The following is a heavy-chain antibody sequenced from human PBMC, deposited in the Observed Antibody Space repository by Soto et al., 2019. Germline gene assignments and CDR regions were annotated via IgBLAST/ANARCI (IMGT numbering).Heavy chain of an antibody. V-gene: IGHV4-34*01. J-gene: IGHJ2*01. D-gene: IGHD3-9*01. Sequence: SETLSLTGAVSGGPFRGFYWTWLRQTPGKGLEWIGDINHSGSTNYNPSLKSRVTMSVDTSQSQFSLELSRFSLELTSVTAADSAVYYCARAKILTGYYVVYFDVWGRGTQVTVS. CDR1: GGPFRGFY. CDR3: ARAKILTGYYVVYFDV. CDR2: INHSGST.